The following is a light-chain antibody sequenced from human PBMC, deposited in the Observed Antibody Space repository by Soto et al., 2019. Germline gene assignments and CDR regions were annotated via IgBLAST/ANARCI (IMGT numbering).Light chain of an antibody. Sequence: QSVLTQPPSASGTPGQRVTISCSGSSSNIGSNTVNWYQQLPGTAPKLLIYSNNQRPSGVPDRFSGSKSGTSASLAISGLESEDEADYYCAAWDDRLNVVVFGGGTKLTV. CDR3: AAWDDRLNVVV. V-gene: IGLV1-44*01. CDR2: SNN. CDR1: SSNIGSNT. J-gene: IGLJ2*01.